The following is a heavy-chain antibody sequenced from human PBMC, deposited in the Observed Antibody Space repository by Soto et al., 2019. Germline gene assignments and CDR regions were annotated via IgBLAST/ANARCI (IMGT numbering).Heavy chain of an antibody. CDR3: ARDGGPEPQALDY. V-gene: IGHV3-33*01. Sequence: GGSLRLSCAASGFTFSSYGMHWVRQDPGKGLEWVAVIWYDGSNKYYADSVKGRFTISRDNSKNTLYLQMDSLRAEDTAVYYCARDGGPEPQALDYWGQGTLVTVSS. CDR2: IWYDGSNK. D-gene: IGHD1-1*01. CDR1: GFTFSSYG. J-gene: IGHJ4*02.